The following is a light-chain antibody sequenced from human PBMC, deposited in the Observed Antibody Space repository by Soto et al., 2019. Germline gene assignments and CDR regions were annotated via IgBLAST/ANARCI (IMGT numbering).Light chain of an antibody. V-gene: IGKV3-11*01. CDR1: QSVSSY. J-gene: IGKJ1*01. Sequence: EIVLTQSPATLSLSPGERATLSCRASQSVSSYFAWYQQKPGQAPRLLIYDASNWATGIPARFSGSGSGTDFTLTISSLEPDDFAVYYCQQHGNGPVTFGQGTRVDIK. CDR2: DAS. CDR3: QQHGNGPVT.